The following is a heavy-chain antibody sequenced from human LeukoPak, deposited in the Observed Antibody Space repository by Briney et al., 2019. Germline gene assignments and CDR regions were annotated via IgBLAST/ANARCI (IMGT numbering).Heavy chain of an antibody. J-gene: IGHJ4*02. CDR3: ARGIDTGMVTWEKDYYDSGGYHYFDY. V-gene: IGHV4-61*01. CDR2: IYYSGST. CDR1: GDSVSRGSYH. D-gene: IGHD3-22*01. Sequence: SETLSLTCTVSGDSVSRGSYHWSWIRQPPGKGLEWIGYIYYSGSTNYNPSLKSRVTLSVDTSKNQFSLKLSSVTAADTAVYYCARGIDTGMVTWEKDYYDSGGYHYFDYWGQGTLVTVSS.